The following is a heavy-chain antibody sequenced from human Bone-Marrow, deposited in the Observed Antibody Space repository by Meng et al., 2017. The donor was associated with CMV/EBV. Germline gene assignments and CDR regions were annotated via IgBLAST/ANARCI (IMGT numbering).Heavy chain of an antibody. CDR3: ARSDYDFWSGYYVY. CDR1: GYTFTSYG. V-gene: IGHV1-18*01. D-gene: IGHD3-3*01. Sequence: ASVKVSCKASGYTFTSYGISWVRQAPGQGLEWMGWISAYNGNTNYAQNLQGRATMTTDTSTSTAYMELRSLRSDDTALYYCARSDYDFWSGYYVYWGQGKLVNVAS. CDR2: ISAYNGNT. J-gene: IGHJ4*02.